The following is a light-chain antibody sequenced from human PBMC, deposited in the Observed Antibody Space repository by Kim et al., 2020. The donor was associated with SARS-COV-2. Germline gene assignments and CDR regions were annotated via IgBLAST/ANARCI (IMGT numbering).Light chain of an antibody. J-gene: IGKJ2*01. V-gene: IGKV3-20*01. CDR3: QQYGSSPPYT. CDR2: GAS. Sequence: SPGERANVSCRASQSVSSSYLAWYQQKHGQAPRLLIYGASSRATGIPDRFSGSGSGTDFTLTINRLEPEDFAVYYCQQYGSSPPYTFGQGTKLEI. CDR1: QSVSSSY.